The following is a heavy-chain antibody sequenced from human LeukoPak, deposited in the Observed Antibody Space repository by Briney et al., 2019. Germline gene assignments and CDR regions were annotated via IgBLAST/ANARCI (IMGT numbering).Heavy chain of an antibody. J-gene: IGHJ4*02. D-gene: IGHD4-23*01. CDR2: LNGSGGST. CDR1: GFTFSCYA. CDR3: AKDRTGPTTVVTPLPSISDY. Sequence: GGSLRLSCAASGFTFSCYAMSWLPQAPGKGLEWVSALNGSGGSTYYADSVKGRFTISRDNSKNTLYLQMNSLRAKDTAVYYCAKDRTGPTTVVTPLPSISDYWGQGTLVTVSS. V-gene: IGHV3-23*01.